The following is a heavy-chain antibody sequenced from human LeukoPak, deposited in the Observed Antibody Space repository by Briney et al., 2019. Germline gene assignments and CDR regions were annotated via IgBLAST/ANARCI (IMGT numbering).Heavy chain of an antibody. J-gene: IGHJ3*02. V-gene: IGHV1-69*13. CDR3: ARADTAMVVDDAFDI. CDR1: GGTFSSYA. CDR2: IIPIFGTA. Sequence: ASVKVSCKASGGTFSSYAISWARQAPGQGLEWMGGIIPIFGTANCAQKFQGRVTITADESTSTAYMELSSLRSEDTAVYYCARADTAMVVDDAFDIWGQGTMVTVSS. D-gene: IGHD5-18*01.